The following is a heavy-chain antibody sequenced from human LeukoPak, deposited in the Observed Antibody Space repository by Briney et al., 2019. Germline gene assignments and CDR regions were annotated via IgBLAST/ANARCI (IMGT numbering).Heavy chain of an antibody. D-gene: IGHD2-2*02. CDR3: ARGPFVVVPAAISPRPFDY. CDR2: IYYSGST. J-gene: IGHJ4*02. Sequence: SETLSLTCTVSGGSISSGGYYWSWIRQHPGKGLEWIGYIYYSGSTYYNPSLKSRVTISVDTSKNQFSLKLSSVTAADTAVYYCARGPFVVVPAAISPRPFDYWGQGTLVTVSS. V-gene: IGHV4-31*03. CDR1: GGSISSGGYY.